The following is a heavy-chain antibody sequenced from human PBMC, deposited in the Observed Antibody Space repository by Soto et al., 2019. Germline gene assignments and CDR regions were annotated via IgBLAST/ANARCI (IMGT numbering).Heavy chain of an antibody. CDR1: GDSVSSNSAA. Sequence: KQSQTLSLTCAISGDSVSSNSAAWNWIRQSPSRGLEWLGRTYYRSKWYNDYAVSVKSRITINPDTSKNQFSLQLNSVTPEDTAVYYCARVTGPYSGYDWAPFDYWGQGTLVTVSS. V-gene: IGHV6-1*01. J-gene: IGHJ4*02. D-gene: IGHD5-12*01. CDR3: ARVTGPYSGYDWAPFDY. CDR2: TYYRSKWYN.